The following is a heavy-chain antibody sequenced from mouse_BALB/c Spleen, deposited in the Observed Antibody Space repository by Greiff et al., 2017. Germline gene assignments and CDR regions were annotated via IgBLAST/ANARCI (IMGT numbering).Heavy chain of an antibody. CDR3: ARGATMITAWFAY. Sequence: LQESGPGLVKPSQSLSLTCTVTGYSITSDYAWNWIRQFPGNKLEWMGYISYSGSTSYNPSLKSRISITRDTSKNQFFLQLNSVTTEDTATYYCARGATMITAWFAYWGQGTLVTVSA. D-gene: IGHD2-4*01. CDR2: ISYSGST. CDR1: GYSITSDYA. V-gene: IGHV3-2*02. J-gene: IGHJ3*01.